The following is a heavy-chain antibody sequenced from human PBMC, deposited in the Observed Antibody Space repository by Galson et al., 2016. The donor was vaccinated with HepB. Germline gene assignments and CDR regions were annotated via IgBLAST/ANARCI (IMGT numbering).Heavy chain of an antibody. V-gene: IGHV3-74*01. J-gene: IGHJ4*02. CDR2: IRND. D-gene: IGHD1-7*01. CDR1: GFTFSSHW. CDR3: ARDGGLGTPFDC. Sequence: SLRLSCAASGFTFSSHWIHWVRQAPGKGLEWVSRIRNDETTSVIGRFTISRDNAKNTLYLEMNSLRAEDTAVYYCARDGGLGTPFDCWGQGTLVTVSS.